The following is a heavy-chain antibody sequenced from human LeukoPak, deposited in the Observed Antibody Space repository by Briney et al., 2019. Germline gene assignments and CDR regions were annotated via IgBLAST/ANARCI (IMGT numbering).Heavy chain of an antibody. Sequence: RGSLRLSCAASGFTFSSYGMYWVRQAPGKGLEWVAFIRDDGSNKYYADSVKGRFTISRDNSKKTLYLQMNSLRAEDTAVYYCAKAASYGVQPYYFDYWGQGTLVTVSS. CDR1: GFTFSSYG. CDR2: IRDDGSNK. V-gene: IGHV3-30*02. CDR3: AKAASYGVQPYYFDY. J-gene: IGHJ4*02. D-gene: IGHD4-17*01.